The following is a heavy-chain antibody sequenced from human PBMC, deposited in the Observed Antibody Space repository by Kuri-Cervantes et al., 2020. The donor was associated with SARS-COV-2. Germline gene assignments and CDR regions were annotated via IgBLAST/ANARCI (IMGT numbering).Heavy chain of an antibody. CDR2: IFSNDEK. CDR3: ARIGPYYDFWSGYCEKYNWFDP. CDR1: GFSLSNARMG. Sequence: SGPTLVKPTETLTLTCTVSGFSLSNARMGVSWIRQPPGKALEWLAHIFSNDEKSYSTSLKSRLTISKDTSRSQVVLTMTNMDPVDTATYYCARIGPYYDFWSGYCEKYNWFDPWGQGTLVTVSS. J-gene: IGHJ5*02. D-gene: IGHD3-3*01. V-gene: IGHV2-26*01.